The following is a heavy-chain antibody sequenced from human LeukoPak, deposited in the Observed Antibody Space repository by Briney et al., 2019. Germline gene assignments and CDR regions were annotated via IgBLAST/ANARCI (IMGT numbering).Heavy chain of an antibody. CDR3: ARGSGSTVMDY. J-gene: IGHJ4*02. CDR2: INSDGGAT. CDR1: GFTFSSYW. D-gene: IGHD5-18*01. Sequence: GGSLRLSCAGSGFTFSSYWMHWVRQVPGEGLVWVSRINSDGGATGYAGSVRGRFTISRDNAKNTLHLQMSSLRPEDTAVYYCARGSGSTVMDYWGQGTLVTVSS. V-gene: IGHV3-74*01.